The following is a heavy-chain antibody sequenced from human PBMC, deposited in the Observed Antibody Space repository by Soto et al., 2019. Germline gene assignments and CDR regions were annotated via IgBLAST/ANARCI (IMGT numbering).Heavy chain of an antibody. D-gene: IGHD4-17*01. CDR3: ARSHSSTVTYFDY. V-gene: IGHV3-11*05. CDR2: ITSSSTYT. Sequence: QVQLVESGGGLVKPGGSLRLSCAASGFTFSDYYMSWIRQAPGKGLEWVSYITSSSTYTNYADSVKGRFTLSRDNAKNSLYLQMNSLRAEDTAVYYCARSHSSTVTYFDYWGQGNLGTVSS. CDR1: GFTFSDYY. J-gene: IGHJ4*02.